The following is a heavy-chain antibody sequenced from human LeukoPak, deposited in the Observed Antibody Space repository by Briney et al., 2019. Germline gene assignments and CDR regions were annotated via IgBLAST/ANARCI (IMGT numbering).Heavy chain of an antibody. CDR2: ISGSGGST. V-gene: IGHV3-23*01. D-gene: IGHD3-3*01. Sequence: PGGSLRLSCAASGFTFSSYAMSWVRQAPGKGLEWVSAISGSGGSTYYADSVKGRFTISRDNSKNTLYLQMNSLRAEDTAVYYCAKVLSPSYYDFWSGYPLGYWGQGTLVTVSS. CDR3: AKVLSPSYYDFWSGYPLGY. CDR1: GFTFSSYA. J-gene: IGHJ4*02.